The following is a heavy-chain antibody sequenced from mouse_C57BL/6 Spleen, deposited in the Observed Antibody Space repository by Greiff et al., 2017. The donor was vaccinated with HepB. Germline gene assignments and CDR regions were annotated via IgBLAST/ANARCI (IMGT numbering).Heavy chain of an antibody. CDR2: INPSNGGT. J-gene: IGHJ4*01. Sequence: VQLQQSGTELVKPGASVKLSCKASGYTFTSYWMHWVKQRPGQGLEWIGNINPSNGGTNYNEKFKSKATLTVDKSSSTAYMQLSSLTSEDSAVYYCARYPLLYYAMDYWGQGTSVTVSS. D-gene: IGHD1-2*01. CDR3: ARYPLLYYAMDY. CDR1: GYTFTSYW. V-gene: IGHV1-53*01.